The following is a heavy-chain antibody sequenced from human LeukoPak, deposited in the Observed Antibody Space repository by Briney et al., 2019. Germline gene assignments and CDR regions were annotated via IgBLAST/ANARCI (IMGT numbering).Heavy chain of an antibody. D-gene: IGHD1-26*01. V-gene: IGHV4-59*08. CDR2: ISYSGHT. CDR3: ARQGELAIDY. Sequence: SETLSLTCTVSGGSITSYYWSWLRQPPGKGLEWIGYISYSGHTNYNPSLTSRLTISVDTSKNQFSLKLDSVTAADTAVYYCARQGELAIDYWGQGTLVTVSS. CDR1: GGSITSYY. J-gene: IGHJ4*02.